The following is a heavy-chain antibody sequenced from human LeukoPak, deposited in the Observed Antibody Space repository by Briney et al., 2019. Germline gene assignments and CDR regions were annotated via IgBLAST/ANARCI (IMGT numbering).Heavy chain of an antibody. V-gene: IGHV3-21*01. CDR2: ISSSSSYI. D-gene: IGHD6-19*01. CDR1: GFTFSSYS. CDR3: ARDWDSSGPYYFDY. Sequence: GGSLRLSCAASGFTFSSYSMNWVRQAPGKGLVWVSSISSSSSYIYYADSVKGRFTISRDNAKNSLYLQMNSLRAEDTAVYYCARDWDSSGPYYFDYWGLGTLVTVSS. J-gene: IGHJ4*02.